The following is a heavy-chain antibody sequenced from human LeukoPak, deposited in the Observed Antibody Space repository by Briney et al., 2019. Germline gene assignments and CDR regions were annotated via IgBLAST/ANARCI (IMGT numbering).Heavy chain of an antibody. CDR1: GFTFTKGY. D-gene: IGHD2-15*01. Sequence: GGSLRLSCAVSGFTFTKGYMSWVRQAPGKGLEWVGRIKSSVSGGTADFAALVKGRFTMLGDDSKHMLYLQLNSLKNDDTAVYYCTTGWLDYWGQRSLVTASS. J-gene: IGHJ4*02. CDR2: IKSSVSGGTA. CDR3: TTGWLDY. V-gene: IGHV3-15*01.